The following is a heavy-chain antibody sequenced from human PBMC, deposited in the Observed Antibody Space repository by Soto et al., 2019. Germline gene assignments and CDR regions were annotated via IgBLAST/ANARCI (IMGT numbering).Heavy chain of an antibody. CDR3: VKDKMDYGLFDS. CDR1: GYSFAGYW. CDR2: IYPDNSDT. Sequence: PGESLKISCKGSGYSFAGYWIAWVRQMPGKGLEWMGIIYPDNSDTRYSRSFQGQVTISADKSIRTAYLQWSSLRVEDTALYYCVKDKMDYGLFDSWGQGTLVTVSS. D-gene: IGHD4-17*01. J-gene: IGHJ4*02. V-gene: IGHV5-51*01.